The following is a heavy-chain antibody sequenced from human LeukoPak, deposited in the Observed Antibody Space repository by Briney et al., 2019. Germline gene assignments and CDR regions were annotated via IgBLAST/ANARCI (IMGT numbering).Heavy chain of an antibody. D-gene: IGHD3-22*01. J-gene: IGHJ3*02. V-gene: IGHV4-59*08. CDR3: ARSDGSGSIDAFDI. CDR2: IYYSGST. Sequence: SETLSLTCTVSGGSISSYYWSWIRQPPGKGLEWIGYIYYSGSTNYNPSLKSRVTISVDTSKNQFSLKLSSVTAADTAVYYCARSDGSGSIDAFDIWGQGTMVTVSS. CDR1: GGSISSYY.